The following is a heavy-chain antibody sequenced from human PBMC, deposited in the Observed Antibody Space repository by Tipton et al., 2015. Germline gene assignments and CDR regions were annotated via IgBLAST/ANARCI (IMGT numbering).Heavy chain of an antibody. CDR3: AKVYRSHISTLAY. CDR2: INPDGTST. J-gene: IGHJ4*02. CDR1: GFAFNTHW. D-gene: IGHD3-16*02. V-gene: IGHV3-74*03. Sequence: SLRLSCAASGFAFNTHWMNWVRQAPGKGLEWISRINPDGTSTAYADSVRGRFTISRDNSKNMVYLQMNSPRGEDTAVYFCAKVYRSHISTLAYWVQGILVTFSS.